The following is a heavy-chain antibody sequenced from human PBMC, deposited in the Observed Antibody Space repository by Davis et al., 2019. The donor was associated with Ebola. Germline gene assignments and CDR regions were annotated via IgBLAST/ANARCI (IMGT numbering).Heavy chain of an antibody. CDR3: ARDSTTSHYYYGMDV. CDR2: IIPIFGST. J-gene: IGHJ6*02. D-gene: IGHD2-2*01. Sequence: SVKVSCKASGYTFTSYYMHWVRQAPGQGLEWMGGIIPIFGSTKYAQKFHDRVTISADEFTTTAYMELRSLRSEDTAVYYCARDSTTSHYYYGMDVWGQGTTVTVSS. CDR1: GYTFTSYY. V-gene: IGHV1-69*13.